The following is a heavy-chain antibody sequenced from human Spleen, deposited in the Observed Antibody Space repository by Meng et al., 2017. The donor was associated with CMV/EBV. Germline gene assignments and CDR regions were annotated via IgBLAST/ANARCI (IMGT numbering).Heavy chain of an antibody. D-gene: IGHD2-2*01. CDR3: ARMISGYCSSTSCYHYFDY. J-gene: IGHJ4*02. V-gene: IGHV1-18*01. CDR2: ISPYDGP. CDR1: GYTFTNYG. Sequence: ASVKVSCKASGYTFTNYGISWVRQAPGRGLEWIGWISPYDGPNYARNLRGRVTLTTDTSTTTAYMELRSLRSDDTAVYYCARMISGYCSSTSCYHYFDYWGQGTLVTVSS.